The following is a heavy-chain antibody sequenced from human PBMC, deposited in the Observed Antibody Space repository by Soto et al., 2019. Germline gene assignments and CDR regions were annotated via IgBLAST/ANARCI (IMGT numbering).Heavy chain of an antibody. J-gene: IGHJ4*02. CDR1: GFTFGNYL. Sequence: GGSLRRSCAASGFTFGNYLMHWVRQPPGKGLEWVSRMNSDGSTTNYADSVKGRFTVSRDNAKNTLYLQMNSLRAEDTAVYYCATAEVDYWGPGTLVTVSS. CDR2: MNSDGSTT. CDR3: ATAEVDY. V-gene: IGHV3-74*01.